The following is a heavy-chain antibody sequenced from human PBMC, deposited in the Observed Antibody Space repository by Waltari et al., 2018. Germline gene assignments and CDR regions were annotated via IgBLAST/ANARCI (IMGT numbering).Heavy chain of an antibody. V-gene: IGHV1-69*12. J-gene: IGHJ6*02. Sequence: QVQLVQSGAEVKKPGSSVKVSCKASGGTFSSYAISWVRQAPGQGLAWMGGIIPIFGTANYAQKFQGRVTITADESTSTAYMELSSLRSEDTAMYYCARDNYYHGSGSYYGYYYGMDVWGQGTTVTVSS. CDR1: GGTFSSYA. CDR3: ARDNYYHGSGSYYGYYYGMDV. CDR2: IIPIFGTA. D-gene: IGHD3-10*01.